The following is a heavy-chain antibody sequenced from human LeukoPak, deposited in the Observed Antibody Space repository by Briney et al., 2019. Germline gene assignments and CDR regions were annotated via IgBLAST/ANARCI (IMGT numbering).Heavy chain of an antibody. J-gene: IGHJ6*03. D-gene: IGHD6-6*01. CDR1: GGTFSSYA. CDR2: IIPIFGTA. CDR3: ASPSSSSSDSSYYYYMDV. V-gene: IGHV1-69*05. Sequence: VASVTVSCKASGGTFSSYAISWVRQAPGQGLEWMGGIIPIFGTANYAQKFQGRVTITTDESTSTAYMELSSLRSEDTAVYYCASPSSSSSDSSYYYYMDVWGKGTTVTVSS.